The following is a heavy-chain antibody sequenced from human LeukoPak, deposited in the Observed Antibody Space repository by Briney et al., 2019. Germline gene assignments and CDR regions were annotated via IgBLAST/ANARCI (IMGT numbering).Heavy chain of an antibody. Sequence: ASVKVSCEASGYTFTGYYMHWVRQAPGQGLEWMGWINPNSGGTNYAQKFQGRVTMTRDTSISTAYMELSRLRSDDTAVYYCARDQRDCSGGSCYPRGFDPWGQGTLATVSS. CDR2: INPNSGGT. CDR1: GYTFTGYY. J-gene: IGHJ5*02. CDR3: ARDQRDCSGGSCYPRGFDP. D-gene: IGHD2-15*01. V-gene: IGHV1-2*02.